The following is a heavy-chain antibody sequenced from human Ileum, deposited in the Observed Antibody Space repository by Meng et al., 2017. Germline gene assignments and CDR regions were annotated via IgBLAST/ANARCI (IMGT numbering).Heavy chain of an antibody. CDR2: MSVDETAT. CDR1: GFSVSAHW. CDR3: ARSGYHNGCDY. V-gene: IGHV3-74*01. J-gene: IGHJ4*02. D-gene: IGHD3-22*01. Sequence: GESLKISCAVSGFSVSAHWMHWVRQAPGKGLVGIARMSVDETATTYADPVKGRFTISRDNANNTLYLQMNSLRAQDSAVYYCARSGYHNGCDYWGQGTLVTVSS.